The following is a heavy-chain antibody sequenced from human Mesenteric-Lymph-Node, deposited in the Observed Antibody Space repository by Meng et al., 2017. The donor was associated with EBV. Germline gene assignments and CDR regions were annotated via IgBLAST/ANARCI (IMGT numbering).Heavy chain of an antibody. CDR3: SIMATTPDY. CDR1: GFTFSDPT. Sequence: GQVGEAGGGFVQPGGSLKLSWAGSGFTFSDPTIHWVRQASGKGLEWVARIRSRSSNYATAYGASVEGRFIISRDDSRNTAYLEMNNLKTEDTAVYYCSIMATTPDYWGQGTLVTVSS. V-gene: IGHV3-73*02. J-gene: IGHJ4*02. CDR2: IRSRSSNYAT. D-gene: IGHD1-1*01.